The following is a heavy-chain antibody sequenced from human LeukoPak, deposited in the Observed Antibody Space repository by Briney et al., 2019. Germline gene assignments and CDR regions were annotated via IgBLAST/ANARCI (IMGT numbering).Heavy chain of an antibody. J-gene: IGHJ6*02. CDR2: IYPGDSDT. Sequence: GESLKISCKASGYSFTSYWIGWVRQMPGKGLEWMGIIYPGDSDTRYSPSFQGQVTISADKSISTAYLQWSSLKASDTAMYYCARYIGGIAVAYYYGMDVWGQGTTVTVSS. CDR3: ARYIGGIAVAYYYGMDV. D-gene: IGHD6-19*01. V-gene: IGHV5-51*01. CDR1: GYSFTSYW.